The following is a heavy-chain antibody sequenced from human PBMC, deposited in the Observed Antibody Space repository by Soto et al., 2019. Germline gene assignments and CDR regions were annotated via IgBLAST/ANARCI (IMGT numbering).Heavy chain of an antibody. CDR2: ISSSSSYI. Sequence: GGSLRLSCAASGFTFSSYSMNWVRQAPGKGLEWVSSISSSSSYIYYADSVKGRFTISRDNAKNSLYLQMNSLRAEDTAVYYCARVPRKGFETPGWGQGTLVTRLL. CDR1: GFTFSSYS. V-gene: IGHV3-21*01. D-gene: IGHD3-9*01. J-gene: IGHJ4*02. CDR3: ARVPRKGFETPG.